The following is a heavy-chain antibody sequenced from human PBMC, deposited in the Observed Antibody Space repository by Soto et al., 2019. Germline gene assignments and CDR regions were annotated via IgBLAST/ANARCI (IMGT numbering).Heavy chain of an antibody. J-gene: IGHJ6*02. V-gene: IGHV3-7*01. CDR3: AKGGGIAADYYYYGMDV. CDR2: IKQDGSQK. Sequence: GGSLRLSCAASGLTFSSYWMSWVRQAPGKGLEWVANIKQDGSQKYYADSVKGRFTISRDNSKNTLYLQMNSLRAEDTAVYYCAKGGGIAADYYYYGMDVWGQGATVTVSS. D-gene: IGHD6-13*01. CDR1: GLTFSSYW.